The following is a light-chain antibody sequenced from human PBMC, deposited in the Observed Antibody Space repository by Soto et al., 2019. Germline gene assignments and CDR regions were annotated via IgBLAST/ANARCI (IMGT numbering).Light chain of an antibody. V-gene: IGKV1-33*01. Sequence: DIQMTQSPSSLSASLGDRVTITCQASQDINTFLNWYQHKPGKAPKLLIYDASILETGVPSRFSGTGSGTDFTFTISSLLPEDFATYYCQQYDSLPRTFGQGTKLEI. CDR1: QDINTF. CDR3: QQYDSLPRT. CDR2: DAS. J-gene: IGKJ2*01.